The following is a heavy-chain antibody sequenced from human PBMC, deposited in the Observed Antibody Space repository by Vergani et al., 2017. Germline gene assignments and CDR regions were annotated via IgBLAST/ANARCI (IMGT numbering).Heavy chain of an antibody. CDR2: ISWNSGAV. CDR1: GITFWKFG. Sequence: EVDLVESGGGLAQPGGSLRLSCEASGITFWKFGMHWVRQGPGKGLEWVSGISWNSGAVDYADSVRGRFTISRDNAKNSLFLQMNSLRAEDTAVYYCAKDLVSSTSSLYFDYWGQGTLVTVPS. V-gene: IGHV3-9*01. D-gene: IGHD6-6*01. CDR3: AKDLVSSTSSLYFDY. J-gene: IGHJ4*02.